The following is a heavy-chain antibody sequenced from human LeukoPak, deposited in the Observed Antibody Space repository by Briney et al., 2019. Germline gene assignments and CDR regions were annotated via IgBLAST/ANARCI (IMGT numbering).Heavy chain of an antibody. CDR1: GGSISSYY. V-gene: IGHV4-59*12. Sequence: NPSETLSLTCTVSGGSISSYYWSWIRQPPGKGLEWIGYIYYSGSTNYNPSLKSRVTISVDTSKNQFSLKLSSVTAADTAVYYCARNNYYDSSGYRSDYYYYYMDVWGKGTTVTVSS. J-gene: IGHJ6*03. CDR2: IYYSGST. CDR3: ARNNYYDSSGYRSDYYYYYMDV. D-gene: IGHD3-22*01.